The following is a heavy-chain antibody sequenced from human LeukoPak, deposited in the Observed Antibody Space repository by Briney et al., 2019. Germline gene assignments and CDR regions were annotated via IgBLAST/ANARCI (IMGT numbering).Heavy chain of an antibody. V-gene: IGHV4-59*01. CDR2: IYYSGST. CDR1: GGSISSYY. J-gene: IGHJ4*02. D-gene: IGHD6-19*01. Sequence: SETLSLTCTVSGGSISSYYWSWIRQPPGKGLEWIGYIYYSGSTNYNPSLKSRVTISVDTSKNQFSLKLSSVTAADTAVYYCARARRGSSGCLFDYWGQGTLVTVSS. CDR3: ARARRGSSGCLFDY.